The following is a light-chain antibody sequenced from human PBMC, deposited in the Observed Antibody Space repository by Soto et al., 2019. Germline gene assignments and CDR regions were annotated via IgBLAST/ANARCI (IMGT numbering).Light chain of an antibody. CDR1: SSDVGGYNY. J-gene: IGLJ2*01. V-gene: IGLV2-8*01. Sequence: QSALTQPPSAAGSPGQSVTISCTGTSSDVGGYNYVSWYQQHPGKAPKLMIYEVSKRPSGVPHRFSGSKSGNTASLPVSGLQAEDEADYYCSSYAGSNNLVFGGGTKLTVL. CDR2: EVS. CDR3: SSYAGSNNLV.